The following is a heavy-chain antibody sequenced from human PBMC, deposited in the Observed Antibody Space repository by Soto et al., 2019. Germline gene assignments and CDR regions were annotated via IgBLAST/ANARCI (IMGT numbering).Heavy chain of an antibody. V-gene: IGHV3-33*01. D-gene: IGHD4-17*01. J-gene: IGHJ4*02. CDR1: GFTFSSYG. Sequence: QVQLVESGGGVVQPGRSLRLSCAASGFTFSSYGMHWVRQAPGKGLEWVAFIWYDGSNQYYAESVKGRFTISRDNSKNTLYLQMNSLRAEDTAVYYCARVGYGDYGGDYWGQGTLVTVSS. CDR2: IWYDGSNQ. CDR3: ARVGYGDYGGDY.